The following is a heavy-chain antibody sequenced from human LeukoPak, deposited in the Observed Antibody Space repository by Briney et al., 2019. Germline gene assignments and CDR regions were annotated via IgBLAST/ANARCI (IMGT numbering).Heavy chain of an antibody. V-gene: IGHV3-7*01. J-gene: IGHJ4*02. CDR2: IKPDASEK. CDR1: KFSFNNYW. CDR3: AGVKVAGTRSFDY. Sequence: GGSLRLSCVGSKFSFNNYWMNWVRQAPGKGLEWVANIKPDASEKSYVDSVKGRFTISRDNAKNTLYLQMNNLRAEDTAVYYCAGVKVAGTRSFDYWGQGTLATVSS. D-gene: IGHD6-19*01.